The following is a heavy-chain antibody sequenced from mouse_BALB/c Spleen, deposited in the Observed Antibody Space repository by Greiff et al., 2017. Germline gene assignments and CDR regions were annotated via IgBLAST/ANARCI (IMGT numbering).Heavy chain of an antibody. Sequence: LKQPGSELVRPGASVKLSCKASGYTFTSYWMHWVKQRHGQGLEWIGNIYPGSGSTNYDEKFKSKGTLTVDTSSSTAYMHLSSLTSEDSAVYYCTRDYRYYFDYWGQGTTLTVSS. CDR2: IYPGSGST. J-gene: IGHJ2*01. V-gene: IGHV1S22*01. CDR3: TRDYRYYFDY. CDR1: GYTFTSYW. D-gene: IGHD2-14*01.